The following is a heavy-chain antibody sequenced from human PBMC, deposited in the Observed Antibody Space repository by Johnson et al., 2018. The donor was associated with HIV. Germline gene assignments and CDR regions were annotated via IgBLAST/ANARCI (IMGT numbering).Heavy chain of an antibody. Sequence: QVQLVESGGGVVQPGKSLRLSCAASGFTFSGYGMHWVRQAPGKGLEWVAVISYDGSNKYYADSVRGRFTISRDNSKNTLYLQMNSLRPEDTAVYYCAREGITRRSTFDVWGQGTMVAVSS. CDR3: AREGITRRSTFDV. CDR2: ISYDGSNK. CDR1: GFTFSGYG. V-gene: IGHV3-30*03. D-gene: IGHD1-20*01. J-gene: IGHJ3*01.